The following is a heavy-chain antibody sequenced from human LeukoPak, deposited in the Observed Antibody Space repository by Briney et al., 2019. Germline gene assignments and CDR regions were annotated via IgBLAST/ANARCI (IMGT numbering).Heavy chain of an antibody. J-gene: IGHJ4*02. Sequence: PGGSLRLSCAASGFTFSSYAMHWVRQAPGKGLEWVAVISYDGSNKYYADSVKGRFTISRDNSKNTLYLQMNSPRAEDTAVYYCARDGSSSDYFDYWGQGTLVTVSS. CDR1: GFTFSSYA. D-gene: IGHD6-6*01. CDR2: ISYDGSNK. V-gene: IGHV3-30-3*01. CDR3: ARDGSSSDYFDY.